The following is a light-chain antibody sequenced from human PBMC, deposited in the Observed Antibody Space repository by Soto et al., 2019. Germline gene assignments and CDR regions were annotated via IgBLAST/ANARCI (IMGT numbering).Light chain of an antibody. Sequence: DIQMTQSPSSLSASVGDRVTITCQASQDISNYLNWYQQKPGKAPKLLIFRASNLETGAPSRFSGCGSGTDFTFTISSLQPEDIATYYCQQYDDLPSYTFGPGTKLEIK. CDR2: RAS. CDR1: QDISNY. CDR3: QQYDDLPSYT. V-gene: IGKV1-33*01. J-gene: IGKJ2*01.